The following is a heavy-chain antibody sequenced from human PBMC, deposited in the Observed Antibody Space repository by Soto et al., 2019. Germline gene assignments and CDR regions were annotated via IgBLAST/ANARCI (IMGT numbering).Heavy chain of an antibody. J-gene: IGHJ3*02. D-gene: IGHD2-2*01. CDR2: TTGSGYTT. CDR3: AKAPRSSPDAFEI. CDR1: GFTFSSYA. V-gene: IGHV3-23*01. Sequence: EVQLLESGGDLVQPGGSLTLSCAASGFTFSSYAMSWVRHAPGKGLEWVSATTGSGYTTYYADSVKGRFTISRDNSKNTLYLQMNSLRAEDTALYYCAKAPRSSPDAFEIWGQGTMVDVSA.